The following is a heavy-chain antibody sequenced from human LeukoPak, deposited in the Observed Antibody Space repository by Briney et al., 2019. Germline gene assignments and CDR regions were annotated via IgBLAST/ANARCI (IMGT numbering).Heavy chain of an antibody. D-gene: IGHD3-3*01. J-gene: IGHJ4*02. CDR3: ARAPPDYDFWSGPIDY. Sequence: GGSLRLSCAASGFTFSSYSMNWVRQAPGKGLEWVSYISSSSSTIYYADSVKGRFTISRDNAKNSLYLQMNSLRAEDTAVYYCARAPPDYDFWSGPIDYWGQGTLVTVSS. CDR2: ISSSSSTI. CDR1: GFTFSSYS. V-gene: IGHV3-48*01.